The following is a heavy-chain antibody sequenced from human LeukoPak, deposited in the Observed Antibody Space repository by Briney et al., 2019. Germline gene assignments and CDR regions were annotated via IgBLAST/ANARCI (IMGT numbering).Heavy chain of an antibody. CDR3: AREGGGRNFDF. D-gene: IGHD2-15*01. V-gene: IGHV3-7*04. J-gene: IGHJ4*02. Sequence: GGSLRLSCTASGFTFSNYWMTWVRQAPGKGLEWVANIKQDGSEKYYVDSVRGRFTISRDNANNSLYLQMNSLRAEDTAVYYCAREGGGRNFDFWGQGTLGTVSS. CDR1: GFTFSNYW. CDR2: IKQDGSEK.